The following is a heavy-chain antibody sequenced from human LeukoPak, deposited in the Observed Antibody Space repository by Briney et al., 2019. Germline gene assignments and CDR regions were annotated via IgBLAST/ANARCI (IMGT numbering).Heavy chain of an antibody. CDR1: GGSISSSSYY. V-gene: IGHV4-39*07. D-gene: IGHD3-10*01. Sequence: SETLSLTCTVSGGSISSSSYYWGWIRQPPGKGLEWIGSFYHSGSTYYNPSLKSRVTISLDTSKNQFSLKLSSVTAADTAVYYCARCLSRLRGHMVRGVIEEWGQETLVTVSS. CDR2: FYHSGST. CDR3: ARCLSRLRGHMVRGVIEE. J-gene: IGHJ4*02.